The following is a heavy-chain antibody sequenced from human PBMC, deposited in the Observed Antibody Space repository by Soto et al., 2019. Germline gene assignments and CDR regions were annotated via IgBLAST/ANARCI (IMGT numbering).Heavy chain of an antibody. CDR3: VRETSRSGGMDV. D-gene: IGHD6-19*01. V-gene: IGHV3-74*01. CDR1: GFTFSSYW. CDR2: GNSDGSRT. Sequence: EVQLVESGGGLVQPGGSLRLSCAASGFTFSSYWMHWVRQAPGKGLVWVSRGNSDGSRTSYADSVKGRFTISRDNAKNTLYRQMNSLRAEDTAVYYCVRETSRSGGMDVWGQGTTVTVSS. J-gene: IGHJ6*02.